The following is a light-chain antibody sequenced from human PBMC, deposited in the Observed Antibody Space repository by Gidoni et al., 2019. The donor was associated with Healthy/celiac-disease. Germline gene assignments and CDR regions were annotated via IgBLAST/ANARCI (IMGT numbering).Light chain of an antibody. Sequence: SSELTQDPAVSVALGQTVRITCQGDSLRSYYASWYQQKPGQAPVLVIYGKNNRPSGIPDRFYGSSSGNTASLTITGAQAEDEADYYCNSRDSSGNLVVFGGGTKLTVL. J-gene: IGLJ2*01. CDR3: NSRDSSGNLVV. CDR2: GKN. CDR1: SLRSYY. V-gene: IGLV3-19*01.